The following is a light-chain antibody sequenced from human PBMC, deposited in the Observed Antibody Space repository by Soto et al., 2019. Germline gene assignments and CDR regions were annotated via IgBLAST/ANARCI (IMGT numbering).Light chain of an antibody. CDR2: GAS. Sequence: EIVMTQSPATLSVSPGERATLSCRASQSVSSNLAGYQQKPGQAPRLLIYGASTRATGIPARFSGSGSGTEFTLTITSLQSEDFAVYYCQHYNNWPPYTFGQGTNLEIK. J-gene: IGKJ2*01. CDR1: QSVSSN. V-gene: IGKV3-15*01. CDR3: QHYNNWPPYT.